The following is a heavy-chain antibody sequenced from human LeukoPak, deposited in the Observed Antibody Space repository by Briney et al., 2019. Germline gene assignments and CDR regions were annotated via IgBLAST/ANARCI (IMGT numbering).Heavy chain of an antibody. CDR3: ARGGGYDSSGSGDY. CDR2: IYTSGST. Sequence: SETLSLTCTVSGGSISSGDYYWSWIRQPAGKGLEWIGHIYTSGSTNYNPSLKSRVTISVDTSKNQFSLKLSSVTAADTAVYYCARGGGYDSSGSGDYWGQGTLVIVSS. D-gene: IGHD3-22*01. J-gene: IGHJ4*02. V-gene: IGHV4-61*09. CDR1: GGSISSGDYY.